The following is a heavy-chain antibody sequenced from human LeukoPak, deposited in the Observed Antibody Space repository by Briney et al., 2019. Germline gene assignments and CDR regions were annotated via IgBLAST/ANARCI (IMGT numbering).Heavy chain of an antibody. V-gene: IGHV4-59*01. J-gene: IGHJ4*02. Sequence: SETLSLTCTVSSGSISSYYWSWVRQPPGKGLEWIGYVFYSGDTNSNPSLKRRLTMSVDTSRNQFSLKLTSVTPADTAFYFCARAAFAGSHFDCWGQGTLVTVSS. CDR2: VFYSGDT. CDR3: ARAAFAGSHFDC. D-gene: IGHD1-26*01. CDR1: SGSISSYY.